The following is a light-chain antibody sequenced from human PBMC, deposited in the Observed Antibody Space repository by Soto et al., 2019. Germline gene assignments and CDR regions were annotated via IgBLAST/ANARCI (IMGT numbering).Light chain of an antibody. J-gene: IGKJ3*01. Sequence: EIVLTQSPGTLSLSLGERATLSCRASLTVSSNFLAWYQQKPGQAPRLLIDGASSRATGIPDRLSGSGSGRDFTLTISRLEPEDFAVYYCQQYGNSPFTFGPGTKVDIK. CDR3: QQYGNSPFT. V-gene: IGKV3-20*01. CDR1: LTVSSNF. CDR2: GAS.